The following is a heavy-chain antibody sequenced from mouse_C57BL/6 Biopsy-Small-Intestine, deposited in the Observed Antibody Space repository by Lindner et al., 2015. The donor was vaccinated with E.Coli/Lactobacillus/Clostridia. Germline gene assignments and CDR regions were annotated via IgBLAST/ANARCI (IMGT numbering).Heavy chain of an antibody. CDR1: GYSFTSYY. CDR3: ARRPFDY. CDR2: IYPRSGNT. J-gene: IGHJ2*01. Sequence: VQLQESGPELVKPGTSVKISCKASGYSFTSYYIHWVKQRTGQGLEWIGEIYPRSGNTYYNEKFKGKATLTADKSSSTAYMELRSLTSEDSAVYFCARRPFDYWGQGTTLTVSS. V-gene: IGHV1-81*01.